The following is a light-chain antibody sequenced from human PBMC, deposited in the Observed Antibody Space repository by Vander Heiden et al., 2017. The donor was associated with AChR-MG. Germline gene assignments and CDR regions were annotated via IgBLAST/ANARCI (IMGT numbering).Light chain of an antibody. V-gene: IGKV1-39*01. CDR3: QQGYSTRLT. Sequence: DIQMTQSPSSLSASVGDRVTITCRASQSISSYLNWYQQKPGKAPKLLIYAASSLQSGVPSRFSGSGSGTDFTLTSSSLQPEDFATYYCQQGYSTRLTFGGGTKVEIK. CDR1: QSISSY. CDR2: AAS. J-gene: IGKJ4*01.